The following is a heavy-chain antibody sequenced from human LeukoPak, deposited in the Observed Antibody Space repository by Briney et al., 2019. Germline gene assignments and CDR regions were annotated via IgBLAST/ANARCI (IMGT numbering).Heavy chain of an antibody. CDR3: AKLPGLLWLGELSREYYFDY. Sequence: GGSLRLSCAASGFTFSSYAMSWVRQAPGKGLEWVSAISGSGGSTYYADSVKGRFTISRDNSKNTLYLQMNSLRAEDTAVYYCAKLPGLLWLGELSREYYFDYWGQGTLVTVSS. CDR1: GFTFSSYA. V-gene: IGHV3-23*01. D-gene: IGHD3-10*01. J-gene: IGHJ4*02. CDR2: ISGSGGST.